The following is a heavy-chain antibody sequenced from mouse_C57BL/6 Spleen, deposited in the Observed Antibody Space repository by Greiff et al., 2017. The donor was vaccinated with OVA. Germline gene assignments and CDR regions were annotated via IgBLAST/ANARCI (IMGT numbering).Heavy chain of an antibody. CDR1: GFTFSSYA. J-gene: IGHJ3*01. CDR2: ISDGGSYT. Sequence: EVKLVESGGGLVKPGGSLKLSCAASGFTFSSYAMSWVRQTPEKRLEWVATISDGGSYTYYPDNVKGRFTISRDNAKNNLYLQMSHLKSEDTAMYDCARDHYGSRPWFAYWGQGTLVTVSA. D-gene: IGHD1-1*01. V-gene: IGHV5-4*01. CDR3: ARDHYGSRPWFAY.